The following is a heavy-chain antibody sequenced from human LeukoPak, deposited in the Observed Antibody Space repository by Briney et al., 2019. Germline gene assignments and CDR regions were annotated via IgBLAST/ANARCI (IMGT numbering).Heavy chain of an antibody. Sequence: GGSLRLSCAASGFTFSGYWMHWVRQVPGKGLVWVSRIKTDGRNTVYADNVKGRFTISRDNARNTLYLQMNSLRVEDTAVYYCTRTYYYGSRGYFDYWGQGALVTVSS. D-gene: IGHD3-22*01. V-gene: IGHV3-74*01. CDR2: IKTDGRNT. J-gene: IGHJ4*02. CDR1: GFTFSGYW. CDR3: TRTYYYGSRGYFDY.